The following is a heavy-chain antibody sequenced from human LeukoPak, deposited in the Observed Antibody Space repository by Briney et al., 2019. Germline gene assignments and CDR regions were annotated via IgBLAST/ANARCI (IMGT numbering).Heavy chain of an antibody. Sequence: GGSLRLSCAASGFTFTSYGMHWVRQAPGKGLEWVAVIWYDGSNKYYADSVKGRSTISRDNSKNTLYLQMNSLRAEDTAVYYCARDSSGWYFSGHFDYWGQGTLVTVSS. CDR2: IWYDGSNK. D-gene: IGHD6-19*01. CDR3: ARDSSGWYFSGHFDY. CDR1: GFTFTSYG. J-gene: IGHJ4*02. V-gene: IGHV3-33*08.